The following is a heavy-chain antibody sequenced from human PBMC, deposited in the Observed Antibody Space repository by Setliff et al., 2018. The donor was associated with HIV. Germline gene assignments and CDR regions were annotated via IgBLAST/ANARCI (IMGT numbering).Heavy chain of an antibody. J-gene: IGHJ4*02. CDR2: IFYTGST. Sequence: SETLSLTCTVSGGSMNSHYWSWIRQSPGRGLEWIGYIFYTGSTYYNPSLKSRVSISVDTSKNHFSLKLSSVTAADTAVYYCARGGLGVVTSFDSWGPGTLVTVSS. CDR3: ARGGLGVVTSFDS. D-gene: IGHD3-3*01. V-gene: IGHV4-59*11. CDR1: GGSMNSHY.